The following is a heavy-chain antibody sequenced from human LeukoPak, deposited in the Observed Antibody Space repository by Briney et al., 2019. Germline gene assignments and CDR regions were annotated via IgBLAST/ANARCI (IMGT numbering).Heavy chain of an antibody. J-gene: IGHJ4*02. Sequence: ASVTVSCKASGYTFTGYYMHWVRQAPGQGLEWMGWINPNSGGTNYAQKFQGRVTMTRDTSISTAYMELSRLRSDDTAVYYCARGPISSPHHDYWGQGTLVTVSS. CDR2: INPNSGGT. D-gene: IGHD3-3*01. CDR3: ARGPISSPHHDY. CDR1: GYTFTGYY. V-gene: IGHV1-2*02.